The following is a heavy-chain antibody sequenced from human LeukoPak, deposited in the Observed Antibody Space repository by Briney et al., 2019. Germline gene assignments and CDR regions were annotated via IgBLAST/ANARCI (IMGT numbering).Heavy chain of an antibody. J-gene: IGHJ5*02. V-gene: IGHV4-34*01. Sequence: PSETLSLTCAVYGGSFSGYYWSWIRQPPGKGLEWIGEINHSGSTNYNPSLKSRVTISVDTSKNQFSLKLSSVTAADTAVYYCAREVWFGESRNWFDPWGQGTLVTVSS. D-gene: IGHD3-10*01. CDR3: AREVWFGESRNWFDP. CDR1: GGSFSGYY. CDR2: INHSGST.